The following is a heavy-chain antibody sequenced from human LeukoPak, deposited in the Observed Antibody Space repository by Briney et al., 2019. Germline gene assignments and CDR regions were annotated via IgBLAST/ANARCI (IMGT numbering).Heavy chain of an antibody. CDR2: MNPKNGNT. D-gene: IGHD1-14*01. V-gene: IGHV1-8*03. CDR3: ARVHPGYKSAFLRAFDM. CDR1: GYTFTSLD. J-gene: IGHJ3*02. Sequence: ASVKVSCKASGYTFTSLDISWVRQANGQGLEWLGWMNPKNGNTGYAQKFRGRVTITRDTSESIAYMELSGLRSDDTAVYYCARVHPGYKSAFLRAFDMWGQGTMVIVSS.